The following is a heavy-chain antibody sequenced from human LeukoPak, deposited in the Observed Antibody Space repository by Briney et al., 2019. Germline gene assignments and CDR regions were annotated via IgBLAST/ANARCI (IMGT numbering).Heavy chain of an antibody. CDR3: ARCPLDSSGTYRGFYYYMDV. V-gene: IGHV4-34*01. Sequence: SETLSLTCAVYNGSFSGYYWTWLRQPPGKGLEWIGQISHSGSTNYNSSHKSRVTISLVTSGNQFSLDLTSVTAADTAVYYCARCPLDSSGTYRGFYYYMDVWGKGTTVTVSS. D-gene: IGHD6-25*01. CDR2: ISHSGST. CDR1: NGSFSGYY. J-gene: IGHJ6*03.